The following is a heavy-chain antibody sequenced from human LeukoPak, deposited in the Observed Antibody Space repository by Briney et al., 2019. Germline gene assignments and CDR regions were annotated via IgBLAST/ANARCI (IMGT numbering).Heavy chain of an antibody. Sequence: GASVKVSCKASGYTFTTYAMNWVRQAPGQGLEWMGWINTDTGNPAYAQGFTGRFVFSLDTSVSTAYLQISSLKAEDTAVYYCARDIRFPGRGMDVWGQGTTVTVSS. D-gene: IGHD1-14*01. CDR2: INTDTGNP. J-gene: IGHJ6*02. CDR3: ARDIRFPGRGMDV. CDR1: GYTFTTYA. V-gene: IGHV7-4-1*02.